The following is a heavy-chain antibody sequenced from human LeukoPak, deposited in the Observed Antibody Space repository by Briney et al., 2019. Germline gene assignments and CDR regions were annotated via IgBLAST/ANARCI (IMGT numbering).Heavy chain of an antibody. J-gene: IGHJ4*02. CDR2: ISGSGGST. CDR1: GFTFSSYA. Sequence: GGSLRLSCAASGFTFSSYAMSWVRQAPGKGLEWVSAISGSGGSTYYADSVKGRFTISRDNSKNTLYLQMNSLRAEDTAVYYCARDNRLTIYYYWGQGTLVTVSS. D-gene: IGHD1-14*01. CDR3: ARDNRLTIYYY. V-gene: IGHV3-23*01.